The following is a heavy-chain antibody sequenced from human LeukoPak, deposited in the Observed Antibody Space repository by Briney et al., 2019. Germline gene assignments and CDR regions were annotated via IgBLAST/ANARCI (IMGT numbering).Heavy chain of an antibody. V-gene: IGHV3-11*04. J-gene: IGHJ4*02. CDR1: GFTFSDYY. D-gene: IGHD1-26*01. CDR3: ARVRGSYSVDY. Sequence: GGSLRLSCAASGFTFSDYYMSWIRQAPGKGLEWVSYISSSASTMYYADSVKGRFTISRDYAKNSLHLQMNSLRAEDTVVYYCARVRGSYSVDYWGQGTLVTVSS. CDR2: ISSSASTM.